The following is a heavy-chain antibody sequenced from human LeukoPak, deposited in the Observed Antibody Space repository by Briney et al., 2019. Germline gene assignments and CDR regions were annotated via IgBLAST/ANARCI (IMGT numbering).Heavy chain of an antibody. CDR1: GFTFSSYE. CDR2: ISSSGSTI. D-gene: IGHD6-19*01. CDR3: ARGQQWLVHYYYYYYMDV. V-gene: IGHV3-48*03. Sequence: PGGSLRLSCAASGFTFSSYEMNWVRQAPGKGLEWVSYISSSGSTIYYADSVKGRFTISRDNAKNSLYLQMNSLRAEDTAVYYCARGQQWLVHYYYYYYMDVWGKGTTVAISS. J-gene: IGHJ6*03.